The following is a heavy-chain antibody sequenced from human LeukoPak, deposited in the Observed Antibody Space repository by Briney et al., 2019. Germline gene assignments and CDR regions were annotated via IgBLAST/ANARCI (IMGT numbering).Heavy chain of an antibody. CDR1: GFSLSTSGMC. V-gene: IGHV2-70*11. J-gene: IGHJ3*02. Sequence: SGPTLVKPTQTLTLTCTFSGFSLSTSGMCVSWIRQPPGKALEWLARIDWDDDKYYSTSLKTRFTISKDTSKNQVVLTMTNMDPVDTATYYCARHTAMAPDAFDIWGQGTMVTVSS. D-gene: IGHD5-18*01. CDR3: ARHTAMAPDAFDI. CDR2: IDWDDDK.